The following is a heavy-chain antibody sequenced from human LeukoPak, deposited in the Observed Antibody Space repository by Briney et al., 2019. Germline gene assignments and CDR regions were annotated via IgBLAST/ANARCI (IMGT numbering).Heavy chain of an antibody. D-gene: IGHD1-26*01. V-gene: IGHV3-66*01. CDR2: IYSGGSA. J-gene: IGHJ4*02. CDR3: ARDLLGWELHYFDY. CDR1: GFTVTSNY. Sequence: QAGGSLRLSCAASGFTVTSNYLNWVRQAPGKGLEWVSVIYSGGSAYYADSVKGRFTISRDNSKNTLYLQMNSLRAEDTAVYYCARDLLGWELHYFDYWGQGTLVTVSS.